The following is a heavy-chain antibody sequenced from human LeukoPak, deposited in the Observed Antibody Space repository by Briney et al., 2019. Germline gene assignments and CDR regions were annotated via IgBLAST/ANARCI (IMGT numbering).Heavy chain of an antibody. V-gene: IGHV1-69*13. CDR2: IIPIFGTA. Sequence: GASVKVSCKASGGTFSSYAISWVRQAPGQGLEWMGGIIPIFGTANYAQKFQGRVTITADESTSTAYMELSSLRSEDTAVYYCARYGLHNDPRIYYYMDVWGKGTTVTVSS. J-gene: IGHJ6*03. D-gene: IGHD4-11*01. CDR3: ARYGLHNDPRIYYYMDV. CDR1: GGTFSSYA.